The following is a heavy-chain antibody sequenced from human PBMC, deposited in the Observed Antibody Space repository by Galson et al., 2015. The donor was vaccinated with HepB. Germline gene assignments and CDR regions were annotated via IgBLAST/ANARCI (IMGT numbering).Heavy chain of an antibody. D-gene: IGHD3-3*01. CDR2: ITSSSSTI. J-gene: IGHJ4*02. CDR1: GFTFSTYS. V-gene: IGHV3-48*01. CDR3: ARGQYDSWSGYPDY. Sequence: SLRLSCAASGFTFSTYSMNWVRQAPGKGLEWISYITSSSSTIYYADSVKGRFTISRDNAKNSLYLQIDSLRAEDTAVYYCARGQYDSWSGYPDYWGRGTLVTVSP.